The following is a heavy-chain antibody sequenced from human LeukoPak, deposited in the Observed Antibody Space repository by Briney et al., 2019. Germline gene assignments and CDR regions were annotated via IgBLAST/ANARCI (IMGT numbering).Heavy chain of an antibody. J-gene: IGHJ4*02. D-gene: IGHD6-19*01. V-gene: IGHV3-21*01. CDR2: MSVSSGLI. Sequence: PGGSLRLSCAASGFTFSRYSMNWVRQAPGKGLEWVSSMSVSSGLIYYADSVKGRLTISRDNAKNSLYLQMNSLRAEDTAVYYCARIPRGSGWSFLDFWGQGTLVTVTS. CDR3: ARIPRGSGWSFLDF. CDR1: GFTFSRYS.